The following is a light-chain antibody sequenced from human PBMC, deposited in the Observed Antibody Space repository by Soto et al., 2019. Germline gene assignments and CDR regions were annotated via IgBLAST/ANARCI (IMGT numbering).Light chain of an antibody. CDR3: QQYGSSRT. Sequence: EIVLTQSPGTLSLSPGERATLSCRASQSVSSSYLAWYQQKPGQAPSLLIYGASSRATGIPDRFSGSGSGTDFTLTSSRLEPEDFAVYYCQQYGSSRTFGPGTKVDIK. J-gene: IGKJ3*01. CDR2: GAS. CDR1: QSVSSSY. V-gene: IGKV3-20*01.